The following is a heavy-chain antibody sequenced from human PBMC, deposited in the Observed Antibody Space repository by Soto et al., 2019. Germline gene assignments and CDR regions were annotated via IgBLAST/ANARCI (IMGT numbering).Heavy chain of an antibody. CDR3: AATYYYGSGSYPLDY. CDR2: IKQDGSEK. Sequence: PGGSLRLSCAASGFTFSSYWMSWVRQAPGKGLEWVANIKQDGSEKYYVDSVKGRFTISRDNAKNSLYLQMNSLRAEDTAVYYCAATYYYGSGSYPLDYWGQGTLVTVSS. D-gene: IGHD3-10*01. J-gene: IGHJ4*02. V-gene: IGHV3-7*01. CDR1: GFTFSSYW.